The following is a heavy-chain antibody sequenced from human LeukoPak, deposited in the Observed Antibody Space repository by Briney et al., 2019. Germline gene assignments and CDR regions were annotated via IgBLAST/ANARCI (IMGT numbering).Heavy chain of an antibody. CDR3: ARNVVTEGFDY. V-gene: IGHV4-39*01. J-gene: IGHJ4*02. Sequence: PSETLSLTCTVSGGSISSSSYFWSWIRQPPGKGLEWIATIYYSGSTYYSPSLKSRVTMSVDTSKNQFSLKLSSVTAADTAVYYCARNVVTEGFDYWGQGTLVTVSS. CDR1: GGSISSSSYF. CDR2: IYYSGST. D-gene: IGHD2-15*01.